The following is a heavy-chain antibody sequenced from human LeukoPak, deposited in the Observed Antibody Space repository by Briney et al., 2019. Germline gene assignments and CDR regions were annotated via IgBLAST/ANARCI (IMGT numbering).Heavy chain of an antibody. J-gene: IGHJ4*02. Sequence: PGGSLRLSCAASGFTVSSNYMTWVRQAPRKGLEWVSDIYSGDSTNYADSVKGRFTISRDNSKNTLCLQMNSLRAEDTAVYYCARGGGDLPFDYWGQGTLVTVSS. CDR3: ARGGGDLPFDY. D-gene: IGHD2-21*02. CDR1: GFTVSSNY. V-gene: IGHV3-53*01. CDR2: IYSGDST.